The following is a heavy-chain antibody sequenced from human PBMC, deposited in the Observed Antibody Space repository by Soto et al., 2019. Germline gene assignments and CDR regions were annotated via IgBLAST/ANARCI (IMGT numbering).Heavy chain of an antibody. V-gene: IGHV4-59*11. CDR1: GVSFSGPY. J-gene: IGHJ6*03. CDR3: ARASYPYRGYYYXDV. Sequence: SETLSLTCSVSGVSFSGPYWSWIRQPPGKGLEWIGYVYYSGSTNYNPSLKSRVTMSLDTSKNQFSLKLTSVTAADTAVYYCARASYPYRGYYYXDVWGKGTTVTVSS. D-gene: IGHD2-2*01. CDR2: VYYSGST.